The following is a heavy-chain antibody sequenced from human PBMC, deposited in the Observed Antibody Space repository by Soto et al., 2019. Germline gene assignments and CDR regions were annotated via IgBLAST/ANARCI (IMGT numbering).Heavy chain of an antibody. Sequence: PSETLSLTCTVSGGSISSYYWSWIRQPPGKGLEWIGYIYYSGSTNYNPSLKSRVTISVDTSKNQFSLKLSSVTAADTAVYYCARRVGYGGYYFDYWGQGTLVTVSS. V-gene: IGHV4-59*08. J-gene: IGHJ4*02. CDR2: IYYSGST. D-gene: IGHD2-8*02. CDR3: ARRVGYGGYYFDY. CDR1: GGSISSYY.